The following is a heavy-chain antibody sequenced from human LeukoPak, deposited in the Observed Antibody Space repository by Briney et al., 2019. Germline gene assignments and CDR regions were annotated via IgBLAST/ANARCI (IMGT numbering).Heavy chain of an antibody. Sequence: SETLSLTCTVSGGSISSGGYYWSWIRQHPGKGLEWIGYIYYSGSTYYNPSLKSRVTISVDTSKNQFSLKLSSVTAADTAVYYCARAPVDYGSGSSPYFGYWGQGTLVTVSS. CDR1: GGSISSGGYY. CDR3: ARAPVDYGSGSSPYFGY. CDR2: IYYSGST. V-gene: IGHV4-31*03. D-gene: IGHD3-10*01. J-gene: IGHJ4*02.